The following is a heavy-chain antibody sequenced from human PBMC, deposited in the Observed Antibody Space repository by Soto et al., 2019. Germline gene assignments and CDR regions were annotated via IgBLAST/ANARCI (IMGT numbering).Heavy chain of an antibody. Sequence: SQTLSLTCAISGDSVSSNSAAWNWIRQSPSRGLEWLGRTYYRSKWYNDYAVSVKGRITINPDTSKNQFSLQLNSVTPEDTAVYYCARDENYYDSSGYYLDDAFDIWGQGTMVTVS. J-gene: IGHJ3*02. D-gene: IGHD3-22*01. CDR3: ARDENYYDSSGYYLDDAFDI. CDR2: TYYRSKWYN. V-gene: IGHV6-1*01. CDR1: GDSVSSNSAA.